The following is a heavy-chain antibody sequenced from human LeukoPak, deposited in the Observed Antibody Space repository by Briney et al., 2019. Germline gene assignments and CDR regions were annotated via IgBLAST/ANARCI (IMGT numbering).Heavy chain of an antibody. CDR1: GYTFTSYG. V-gene: IGHV1-18*01. CDR2: ISAYNGNT. J-gene: IGHJ4*02. CDR3: ARDPRGYYYGSGSYYSD. Sequence: ASVKVSCKASGYTFTSYGISWVRQAPGQGLEWMGWISAYNGNTDYAQKLQGRVTMTTDTSTSTAYMELRSLRSDDTAVYYCARDPRGYYYGSGSYYSDWGQGTLVTVSS. D-gene: IGHD3-10*01.